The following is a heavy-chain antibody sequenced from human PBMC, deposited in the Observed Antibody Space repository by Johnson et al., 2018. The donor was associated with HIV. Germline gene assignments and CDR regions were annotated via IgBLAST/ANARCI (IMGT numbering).Heavy chain of an antibody. J-gene: IGHJ3*02. D-gene: IGHD6-13*01. CDR2: IWYAGSNI. CDR1: GFTFSSYG. CDR3: ASWGVGSSWNHDACDI. Sequence: QMLLVESGGGVVQPGRSLRLSCAASGFTFSSYGMHWVRQAPGKGLEWVAFIWYAGSNIYYADSVKGRFTISRDNSKNTLYLQMNSLRGEDTAVYYCASWGVGSSWNHDACDIWGKGSMVTFSS. V-gene: IGHV3-30*19.